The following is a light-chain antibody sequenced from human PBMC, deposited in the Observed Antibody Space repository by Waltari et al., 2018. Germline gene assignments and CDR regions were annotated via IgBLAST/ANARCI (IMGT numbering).Light chain of an antibody. CDR3: QQYYSTPRT. J-gene: IGKJ1*01. CDR2: GAS. V-gene: IGKV4-1*01. CDR1: QSVLYSSNNKNY. Sequence: DIVMTQSPDSLAVSLGERATINCKSSQSVLYSSNNKNYLAWYPQKPGQPPKPLIDGASTRESGVPDRFSGSGSGTDFTLTISSLQAEDVAVYYCQQYYSTPRTFGQGTKVEIK.